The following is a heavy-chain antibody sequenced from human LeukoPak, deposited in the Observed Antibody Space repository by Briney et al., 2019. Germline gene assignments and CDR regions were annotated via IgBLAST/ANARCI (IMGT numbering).Heavy chain of an antibody. CDR3: ARDRVLRKYCSSTSCYGGYYYYGMDV. V-gene: IGHV4-4*07. J-gene: IGHJ6*02. D-gene: IGHD2-2*01. CDR2: IYTSGST. Sequence: SETLSLTCTVSGGSISSYYWSWIRQPAGKGLEWIGRIYTSGSTNYNPSLKSRVTMSVDTSKNQFSLKLSSVTAADTAVYYCARDRVLRKYCSSTSCYGGYYYYGMDVWGQGTTVTVSS. CDR1: GGSISSYY.